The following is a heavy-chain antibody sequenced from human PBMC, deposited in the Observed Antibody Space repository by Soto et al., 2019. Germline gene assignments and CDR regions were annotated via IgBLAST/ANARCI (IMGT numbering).Heavy chain of an antibody. J-gene: IGHJ5*02. CDR1: GGSISSGGYY. Sequence: PSETLSLTCTVSGGSISSGGYYWSWIRQHPGKGPEWIGYTYYSGSTYYNPSLKSRVTISLDTSKNQFSLKLSSVTAADTAVYYCARERGVRGVIPNWFDPWGQGTLVTVSS. D-gene: IGHD3-10*01. CDR2: TYYSGST. V-gene: IGHV4-31*03. CDR3: ARERGVRGVIPNWFDP.